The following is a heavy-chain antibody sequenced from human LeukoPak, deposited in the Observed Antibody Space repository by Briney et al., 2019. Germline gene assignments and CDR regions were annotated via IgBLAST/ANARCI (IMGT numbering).Heavy chain of an antibody. Sequence: PSQTLSLTCTVSGGSISSGGYYWSWIRQHPGKGLEWIGYIYYSGSTYYNPSLKSRVTISVDTSKNQFSLKLSSVTAADTAVYYCARESGDSLNYYGSGSYYKPSPWFDPWAREPWSPSPQ. CDR1: GGSISSGGYY. CDR3: ARESGDSLNYYGSGSYYKPSPWFDP. J-gene: IGHJ5*02. D-gene: IGHD3-10*01. CDR2: IYYSGST. V-gene: IGHV4-31*03.